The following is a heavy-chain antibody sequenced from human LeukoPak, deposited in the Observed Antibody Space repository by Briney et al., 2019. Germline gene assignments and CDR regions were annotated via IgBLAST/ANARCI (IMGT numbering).Heavy chain of an antibody. Sequence: PGGSLRLSCAASGFTFSSYAMHWVRQAPGKGLEYVSAISSNGGSTYYANSVKGRFTISRDNSKNTLYLQMGSLRAEDMAVYYCARDLREGDGYNALIFDYWGQGTLVTVSS. J-gene: IGHJ4*02. V-gene: IGHV3-64*01. D-gene: IGHD5-24*01. CDR1: GFTFSSYA. CDR2: ISSNGGST. CDR3: ARDLREGDGYNALIFDY.